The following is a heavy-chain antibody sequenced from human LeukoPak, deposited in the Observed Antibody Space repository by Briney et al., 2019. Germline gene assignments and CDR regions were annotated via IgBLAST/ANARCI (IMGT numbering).Heavy chain of an antibody. CDR3: ARGPDNYYDTPSDC. CDR1: GFTLSSYS. J-gene: IGHJ4*02. CDR2: ISSSSSYI. V-gene: IGHV3-21*01. Sequence: PGGSLRLSCVASGFTLSSYSMNWVRQAPGKGLEWVSSISSSSSYIYYTDSVKGRFTISRDNAKNSLYLQMNSLRAEDTAVYYCARGPDNYYDTPSDCWGQGTLVTVSS. D-gene: IGHD3-22*01.